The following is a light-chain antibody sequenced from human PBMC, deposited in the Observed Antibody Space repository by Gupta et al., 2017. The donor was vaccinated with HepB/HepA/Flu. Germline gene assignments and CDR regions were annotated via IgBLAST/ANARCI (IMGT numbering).Light chain of an antibody. V-gene: IGLV1-40*01. CDR1: SSNIGAGYD. J-gene: IGLJ1*01. CDR3: QYYDSSLSGYV. Sequence: QSVLTQPPSVSGAPGQRVTISCTGSSSNIGAGYDVHWYQQLPGTAPKLLIYGNSNRPSGVPDRFSGSKSGTSASLAIXGXQSEDEXDDYCQYYDSSLSGYVFGTGNKVTVL. CDR2: GNS.